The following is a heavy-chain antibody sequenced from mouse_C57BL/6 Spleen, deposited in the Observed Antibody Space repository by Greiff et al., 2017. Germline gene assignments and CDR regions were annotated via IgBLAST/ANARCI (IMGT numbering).Heavy chain of an antibody. J-gene: IGHJ3*01. V-gene: IGHV5-17*01. CDR3: ARGGSTMVTTGFAY. CDR2: ISSGSSTI. D-gene: IGHD2-2*01. Sequence: EVKLMESGGGLVKPGGSLKLSCAASGFTFSDYGMHWVRQAPEKGLEWVAYISSGSSTIYYADTVKGRFTISRDNAKNTLFLQMTSLRSEDTAMYYCARGGSTMVTTGFAYWGQGTLVTVSA. CDR1: GFTFSDYG.